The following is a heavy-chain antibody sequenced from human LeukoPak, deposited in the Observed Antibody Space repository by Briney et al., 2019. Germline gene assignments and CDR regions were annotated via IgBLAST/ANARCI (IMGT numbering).Heavy chain of an antibody. V-gene: IGHV1-18*04. Sequence: GASVKVSCKASGYTFASYGISWVRQAPGQGLEWMGWISAYNGNTNYAQKLQGRVTMTTDTSTSTAYMELRSLRSDDTAVYYCARDQHGVTTRWFDPWGQGTLVTVSS. D-gene: IGHD4-17*01. CDR3: ARDQHGVTTRWFDP. J-gene: IGHJ5*02. CDR2: ISAYNGNT. CDR1: GYTFASYG.